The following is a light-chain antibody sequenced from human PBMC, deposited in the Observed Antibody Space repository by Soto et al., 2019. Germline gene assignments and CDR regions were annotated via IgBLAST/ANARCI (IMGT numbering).Light chain of an antibody. Sequence: EIVLTQSPGTLSLSPGERATLSCRASQSVNLNYLAWYQQKPGQAPRLLIYGASSRATGIPDRFSSSGSGTEFTLTVSRLDPEDFAVYYCQQYGRSPFTFGPGTKVNIK. CDR2: GAS. CDR1: QSVNLNY. CDR3: QQYGRSPFT. J-gene: IGKJ3*01. V-gene: IGKV3-20*01.